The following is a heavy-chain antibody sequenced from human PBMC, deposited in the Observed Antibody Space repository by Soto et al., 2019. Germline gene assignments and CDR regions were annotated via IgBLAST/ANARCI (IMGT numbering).Heavy chain of an antibody. CDR1: GYTFTSYD. Sequence: ASVKVSCKASGYTFTSYDINWVRQATGQGLEWMGWMNPNSGNTGYAQKFQGRVTMTRNTSISTAYMELSSLRSEDTAVYYCARTNRITIFVRYYYYYMDVWGKGTTVTVSS. CDR2: MNPNSGNT. CDR3: ARTNRITIFVRYYYYYMDV. D-gene: IGHD3-3*01. J-gene: IGHJ6*03. V-gene: IGHV1-8*01.